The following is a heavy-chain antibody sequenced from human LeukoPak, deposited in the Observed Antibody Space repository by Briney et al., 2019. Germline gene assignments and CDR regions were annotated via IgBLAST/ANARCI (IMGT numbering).Heavy chain of an antibody. Sequence: SETLSLTCTVSGGSISSSSYYWSWIRQPAGKGLEWIGHIHTTGSTNYNPSLKSRVTISGDMSKNQFSLNLSSVTAADTAVYYCARDPLWGGRSYWYFDLWGRGTLVTVSS. V-gene: IGHV4-61*09. CDR1: GGSISSSSYY. D-gene: IGHD3-16*01. J-gene: IGHJ2*01. CDR2: IHTTGST. CDR3: ARDPLWGGRSYWYFDL.